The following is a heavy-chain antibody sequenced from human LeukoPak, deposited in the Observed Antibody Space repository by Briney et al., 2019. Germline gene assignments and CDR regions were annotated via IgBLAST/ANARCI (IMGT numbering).Heavy chain of an antibody. D-gene: IGHD6-25*01. CDR1: GDSISNYY. V-gene: IGHV4-4*07. J-gene: IGHJ4*02. Sequence: SETLSLTCTVSGDSISNYYWTWIRQSAGKGLQWIGRINTSGNTNYNPYLKSRVTMSLDTSKNQFSLNLSSVTAADTAVYYCARRGRNSSGWQDYLWGQGTLVTVSS. CDR3: ARRGRNSSGWQDYL. CDR2: INTSGNT.